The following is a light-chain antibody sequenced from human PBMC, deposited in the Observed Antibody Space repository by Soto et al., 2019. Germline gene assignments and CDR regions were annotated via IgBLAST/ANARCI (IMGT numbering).Light chain of an antibody. CDR2: EVS. CDR3: SSYTSSSTLV. CDR1: SSDVGGYNY. Sequence: QSALTQPSSVSGSPGQSIHIPCTGTSSDVGGYNYVSWYQQHPGKAPKLMIYEVSNRPSGVSNRFSGSKSGNTASLTISGLQAEDEADYYCSSYTSSSTLVFGGGTKLTVL. J-gene: IGLJ2*01. V-gene: IGLV2-14*01.